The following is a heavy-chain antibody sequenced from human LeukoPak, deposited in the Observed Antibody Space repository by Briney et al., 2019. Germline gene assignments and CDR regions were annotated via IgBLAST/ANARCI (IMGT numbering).Heavy chain of an antibody. D-gene: IGHD4-11*01. CDR3: ARDREDDYSNNFDY. Sequence: GGSLRLSCAASGFTFSSYWMSWVRQAPGKGLEWVANIKQDGSEKYYVDSVKGRFTISRDNAKNSLYLQMNSLRAEDTAVYYCARDREDDYSNNFDYWGQGTLVTVSS. J-gene: IGHJ4*02. CDR1: GFTFSSYW. CDR2: IKQDGSEK. V-gene: IGHV3-7*03.